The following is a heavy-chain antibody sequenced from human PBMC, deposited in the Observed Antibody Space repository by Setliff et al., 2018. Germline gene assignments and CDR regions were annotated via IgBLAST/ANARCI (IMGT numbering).Heavy chain of an antibody. D-gene: IGHD2-15*01. CDR2: IIHSGST. Sequence: KPSETLSLTCAVYGGSFSGYYWSWIRQPPGKRLEWIGEIIHSGSTNYNPSLKSRVTISMDTSKNQFSLKVSSVTAADTAVYYCARSFSRSEKFLLDYWGQGALVTVS. J-gene: IGHJ4*02. V-gene: IGHV4-34*12. CDR3: ARSFSRSEKFLLDY. CDR1: GGSFSGYY.